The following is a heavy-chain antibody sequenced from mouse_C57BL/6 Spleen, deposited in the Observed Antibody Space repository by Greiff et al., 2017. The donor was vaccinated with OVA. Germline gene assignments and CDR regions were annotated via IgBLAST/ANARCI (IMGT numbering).Heavy chain of an antibody. CDR3: AREVGRGHFDV. CDR2: ISSGGSYT. Sequence: EVKLVESGGDLVKPGGSLKLSCAASGFTFSSYGMSWVRQTPDKRLEWVATISSGGSYTYYPDSVKGRFTISRDNAKNTLYLQMSSLKSEDTAMYYCAREVGRGHFDVWGTGTTVTVSS. J-gene: IGHJ1*03. V-gene: IGHV5-6*01. D-gene: IGHD4-1*01. CDR1: GFTFSSYG.